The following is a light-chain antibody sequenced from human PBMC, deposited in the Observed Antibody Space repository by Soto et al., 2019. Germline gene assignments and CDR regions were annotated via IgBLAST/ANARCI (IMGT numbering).Light chain of an antibody. Sequence: QSVLTQPPSVSGAPGQRVTISCTGSSSNIGAGYDVHWYQQFPGTAPKLLIYGNINRPSEVPDRFSGSKSGTSASLAITGLQAEDEADYYCQSYDNSLSGSNDVFGTGTKVTVL. CDR3: QSYDNSLSGSNDV. J-gene: IGLJ1*01. CDR2: GNI. CDR1: SSNIGAGYD. V-gene: IGLV1-40*01.